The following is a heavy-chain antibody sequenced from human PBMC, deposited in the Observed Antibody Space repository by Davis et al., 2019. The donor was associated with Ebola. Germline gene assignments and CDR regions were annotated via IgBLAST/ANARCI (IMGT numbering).Heavy chain of an antibody. J-gene: IGHJ6*04. CDR1: GSTFSSYW. V-gene: IGHV3-74*01. CDR2: INGDGNTI. CDR3: ARRSGYNYGYEGMDV. Sequence: HTGGSLRLSCAASGSTFSSYWMHWVRQAPGKGLVWVSRINGDGNTIGYADSVKGRFTISRDNAKNTLYLQMKSLRAEDTAVYYCARRSGYNYGYEGMDVWGKGTTVTVSS. D-gene: IGHD5-18*01.